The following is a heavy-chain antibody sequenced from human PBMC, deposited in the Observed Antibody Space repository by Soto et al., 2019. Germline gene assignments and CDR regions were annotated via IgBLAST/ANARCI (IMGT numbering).Heavy chain of an antibody. J-gene: IGHJ6*02. Sequence: EMQMVESGGGLVQPGGSLRLSCAASGFTFSDHYMDWVRQAPGKGLEWVGRITNKIDGYTTSYAASVEGRFIVSRDDSRNSLFLQMNNLKMEDTAVYFCARAAYGHGSDVWGQGCTVIVSS. D-gene: IGHD3-16*01. CDR3: ARAAYGHGSDV. CDR2: ITNKIDGYTT. V-gene: IGHV3-72*01. CDR1: GFTFSDHY.